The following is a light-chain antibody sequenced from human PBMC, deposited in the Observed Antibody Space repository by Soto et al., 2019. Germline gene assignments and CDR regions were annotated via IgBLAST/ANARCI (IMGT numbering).Light chain of an antibody. V-gene: IGKV1-6*01. Sequence: AIQMTQSPSSLSASVGDRVTITCRASQDIRKGLAWYQQKPGKAPQILIYGASTLQTGVASRFSGSGSATDFTLTISSLQPDDSAAYYCLQDYNYPFTFGQGTKLDIK. CDR1: QDIRKG. J-gene: IGKJ2*01. CDR3: LQDYNYPFT. CDR2: GAS.